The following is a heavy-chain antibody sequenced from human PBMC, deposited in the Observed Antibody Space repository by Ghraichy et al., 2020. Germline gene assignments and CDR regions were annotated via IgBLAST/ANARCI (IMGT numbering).Heavy chain of an antibody. CDR2: INYSGST. J-gene: IGHJ5*02. CDR3: ARHIDYYGSGAFDP. D-gene: IGHD3-10*01. Sequence: SETLSLTCTVSGGSISSYHWSWIRQPPGKGLEWIGYINYSGSTNYNPSLESRVTISVDTSKNQFSLKLSSVTAADTAVYYCARHIDYYGSGAFDPWGQGTLVTVSS. CDR1: GGSISSYH. V-gene: IGHV4-59*08.